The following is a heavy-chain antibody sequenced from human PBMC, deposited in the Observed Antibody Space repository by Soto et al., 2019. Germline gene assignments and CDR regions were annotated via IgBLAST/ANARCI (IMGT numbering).Heavy chain of an antibody. CDR1: GYTFTSDD. CDR2: MNPYSGDT. V-gene: IGHV1-8*01. CDR3: ARGVAAAGTDWFDP. D-gene: IGHD6-13*01. J-gene: IGHJ5*02. Sequence: QVQLVQSGAEVKKPGASVKVSCKASGYTFTSDDINWVRQATGQGLEWMGWMNPYSGDTGYAQKFQGRVTMTSDTSISTAYMELSSRSSEDTAVYYCARGVAAAGTDWFDPWGQGTLVTVSS.